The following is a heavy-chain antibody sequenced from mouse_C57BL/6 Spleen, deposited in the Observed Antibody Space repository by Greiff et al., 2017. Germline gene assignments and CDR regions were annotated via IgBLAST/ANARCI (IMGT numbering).Heavy chain of an antibody. CDR3: ARAGRTAQAYFDD. J-gene: IGHJ2*01. CDR1: GYTFTSYW. Sequence: QVQLQQPGAELVRPGTSVKLSCKASGYTFTSYWMHWVKRRPGQGLEWIGVIDPSDSYTNYNQKLKGKATLTVDTSSSTAYMQLSSRTSEDSAVYYCARAGRTAQAYFDDWGQGTTLTVAS. D-gene: IGHD3-2*02. CDR2: IDPSDSYT. V-gene: IGHV1-59*01.